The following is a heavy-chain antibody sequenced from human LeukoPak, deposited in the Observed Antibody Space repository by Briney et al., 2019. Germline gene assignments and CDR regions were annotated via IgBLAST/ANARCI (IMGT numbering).Heavy chain of an antibody. CDR2: IYHSGTS. D-gene: IGHD2-2*01. CDR3: ARQVCSSISCYVDY. Sequence: SETLSLTCTVSRGSISTSTYYWAWIRQPPGKGLEWIGMIYHSGTSYYNPSLKGRVSISVDTSKNQCSLKVSSVTAADTAVYYCARQVCSSISCYVDYWGQRTLVTVSS. V-gene: IGHV4-39*01. J-gene: IGHJ4*02. CDR1: RGSISTSTYY.